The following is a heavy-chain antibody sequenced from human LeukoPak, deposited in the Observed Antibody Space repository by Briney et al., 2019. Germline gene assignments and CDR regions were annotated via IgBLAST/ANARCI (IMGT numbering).Heavy chain of an antibody. CDR3: ARQGGWSIAAPFDP. CDR2: INHSGST. Sequence: SETLSLTCAVYGGSFSGYYWSWIRQPPGKGLEWIGEINHSGSTNYNPSLKSRVTISVDTSKNQFSLKLSSVTAADTAVYYCARQGGWSIAAPFDPWGQGTLVTVSS. D-gene: IGHD6-6*01. CDR1: GGSFSGYY. J-gene: IGHJ5*02. V-gene: IGHV4-34*01.